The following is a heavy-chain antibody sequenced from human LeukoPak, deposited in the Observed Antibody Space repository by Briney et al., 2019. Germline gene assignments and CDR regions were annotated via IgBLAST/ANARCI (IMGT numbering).Heavy chain of an antibody. CDR1: GYTFTGYY. D-gene: IGHD3-22*01. CDR3: ARVRYDRSAYYPSFGF. CDR2: INPNSGDT. J-gene: IGHJ4*02. Sequence: ASVKVSCKTSGYTFTGYYLHWVRQASGQGLEWMGRINPNSGDTKYAQKFQGRVTMTGDTSISTAYMELSRLRFDDSAVYYCARVRYDRSAYYPSFGFWGQGTLITVSS. V-gene: IGHV1-2*06.